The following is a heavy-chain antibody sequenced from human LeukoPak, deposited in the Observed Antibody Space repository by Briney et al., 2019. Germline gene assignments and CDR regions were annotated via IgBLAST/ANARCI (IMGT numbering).Heavy chain of an antibody. CDR2: ISSSSSTI. V-gene: IGHV3-48*01. D-gene: IGHD5-18*01. CDR3: ARGGYSYGFRTFDY. J-gene: IGHJ4*02. CDR1: GFTFSSYS. Sequence: PGGSLRLSCAASGFTFSSYSMNWVRQAPGKGLEWVSYISSSSSTIYYADSVKGRFTISRDNAKNSLYLQMNSLRAGDTAVYYCARGGYSYGFRTFDYWGQGTLVTVSS.